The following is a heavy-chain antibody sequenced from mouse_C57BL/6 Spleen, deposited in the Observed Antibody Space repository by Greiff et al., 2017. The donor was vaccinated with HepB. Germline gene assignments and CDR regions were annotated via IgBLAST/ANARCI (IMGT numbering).Heavy chain of an antibody. Sequence: QVHVKQPGAELVRPGSSVKLSCKASGYTFTSYWMHWVKQRPIQGLEWIGNIDPSDSETHYNQKFKDKATLTVDKSSSTAYMQLSSLTSEDSAVYYCARRGGYYGVDYWGQGTTLTVSS. CDR2: IDPSDSET. CDR3: ARRGGYYGVDY. J-gene: IGHJ2*01. CDR1: GYTFTSYW. V-gene: IGHV1-52*01. D-gene: IGHD2-3*01.